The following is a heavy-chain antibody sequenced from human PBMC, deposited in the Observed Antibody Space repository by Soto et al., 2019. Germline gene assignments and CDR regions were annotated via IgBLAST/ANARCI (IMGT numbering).Heavy chain of an antibody. CDR1: GFSLSTSGVG. D-gene: IGHD2-2*01. Sequence: SSPTLVKPTQTLTLTCTFSGFSLSTSGVGVGWIRQPPGKALEWLALIYWDDDKRYGPSLKSELTITKETSKNQVVLTMTNMDPVDTATYYCAHSTGLRTPNKYQLLFPRAPLDYWGQGTLVTVSS. J-gene: IGHJ4*02. V-gene: IGHV2-5*05. CDR2: IYWDDDK. CDR3: AHSTGLRTPNKYQLLFPRAPLDY.